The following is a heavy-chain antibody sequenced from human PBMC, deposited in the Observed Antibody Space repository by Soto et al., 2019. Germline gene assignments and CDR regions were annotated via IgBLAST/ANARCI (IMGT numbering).Heavy chain of an antibody. J-gene: IGHJ5*02. CDR1: GGTFSSYA. Sequence: ASVKVSFKASGGTFSSYAISWVRQAPGQGLEWMGGIIPIFGTANYAQKFQGRVTITADESTSTAYMELSSLRSEDTAVYYCARSRGIVVVPGSYNWFDPWGQGTLVTVSS. CDR2: IIPIFGTA. CDR3: ARSRGIVVVPGSYNWFDP. D-gene: IGHD3-22*01. V-gene: IGHV1-69*13.